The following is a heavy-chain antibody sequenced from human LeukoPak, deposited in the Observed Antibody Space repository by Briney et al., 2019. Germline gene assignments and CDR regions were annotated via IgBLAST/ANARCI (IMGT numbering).Heavy chain of an antibody. V-gene: IGHV3-23*01. CDR1: GFTFSSYA. CDR2: ISDSVGST. Sequence: GGSPRLSCAAPGFTFSSYAMGWVRQAPGKGPEWVSAISDSVGSTYYADSVKGRFTISRDNSKNTLYLQMNSLRAEDTAVYYCANRVPNWGQGTLVTVSS. J-gene: IGHJ4*02. CDR3: ANRVPN.